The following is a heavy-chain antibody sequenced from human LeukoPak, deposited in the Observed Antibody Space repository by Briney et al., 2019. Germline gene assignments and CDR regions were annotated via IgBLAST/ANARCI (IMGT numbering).Heavy chain of an antibody. D-gene: IGHD3-3*01. J-gene: IGHJ6*02. CDR3: ARKYYDFWSGYSPYYYYGMDV. CDR1: GYTFTSYD. V-gene: IGHV1-8*01. CDR2: MNPNSGNT. Sequence: GASVKVSCKASGYTFTSYDINWVRQATGQGLESMGWMNPNSGNTGYAQKFQGRVTMTRNTSISTAYMELSSLRSEDTAVYYCARKYYDFWSGYSPYYYYGMDVWGQGTTVTVSS.